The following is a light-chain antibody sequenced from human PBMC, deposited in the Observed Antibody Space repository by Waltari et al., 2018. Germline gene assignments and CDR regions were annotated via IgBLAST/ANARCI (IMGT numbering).Light chain of an antibody. CDR3: QQSFSSPWT. V-gene: IGKV1-39*01. CDR2: GAS. J-gene: IGKJ1*01. Sequence: DIQMTQSPSSLSASVGDTVTVTCRASQNIRTYLNLYLQKTAKAPKLLIYGASTLQRGVPSRFRGSASGTEFTLTVTNLQPDDFATYFCQQSFSSPWTFGQGTTVNI. CDR1: QNIRTY.